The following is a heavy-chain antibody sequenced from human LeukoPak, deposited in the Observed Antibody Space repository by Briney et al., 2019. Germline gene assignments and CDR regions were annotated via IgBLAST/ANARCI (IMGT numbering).Heavy chain of an antibody. Sequence: AGESLKISCKGSGYSFTTYWIGWVLQMPGKGLEWMGIIYPGDSDTIYSPSFQGQVTISVDRSISTAYLQWSSLKASDSAMYYCARQEGSRSWYADYWGQGTLVTVSS. CDR2: IYPGDSDT. J-gene: IGHJ4*02. V-gene: IGHV5-51*01. CDR1: GYSFTTYW. CDR3: ARQEGSRSWYADY. D-gene: IGHD6-13*01.